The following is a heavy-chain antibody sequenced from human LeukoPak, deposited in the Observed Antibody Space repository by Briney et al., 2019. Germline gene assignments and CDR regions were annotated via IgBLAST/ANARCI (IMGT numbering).Heavy chain of an antibody. J-gene: IGHJ1*01. V-gene: IGHV5-10-1*01. CDR1: GYSFTSYW. CDR2: IDPSESYT. Sequence: GESWRISCKGSGYSFTSYWISWVRQMPGKGLEWMGRIDPSESYTNYSPSFQGHVTISADKSITTAYLQWRSLKASDTAMFYCATSVGAGYFQHWGQGTLVTVSS. CDR3: ATSVGAGYFQH.